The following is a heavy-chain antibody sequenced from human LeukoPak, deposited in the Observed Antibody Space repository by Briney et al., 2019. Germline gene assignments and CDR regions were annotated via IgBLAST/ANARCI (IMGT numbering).Heavy chain of an antibody. V-gene: IGHV4-59*08. CDR1: SGSMNSYY. Sequence: SETLSLPCTVSSGSMNSYYWSWIRQPPGKGLEWIGYIYYSGNTNYNPSLKSRVTISVDTSKNQFSLKLSSVTAADTAVYYCARLRYSNIGYSSPIDYWGQGTLVTVSS. D-gene: IGHD5-18*01. J-gene: IGHJ4*02. CDR2: IYYSGNT. CDR3: ARLRYSNIGYSSPIDY.